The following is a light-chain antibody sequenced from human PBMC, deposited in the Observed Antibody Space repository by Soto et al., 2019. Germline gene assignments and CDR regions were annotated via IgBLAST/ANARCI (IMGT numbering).Light chain of an antibody. CDR1: QSVSIN. CDR3: QQRSHCPPIT. J-gene: IGKJ5*01. CDR2: DAA. V-gene: IGKV3-11*01. Sequence: VLPKSXATLSFSPREXXXXXXXAFQSVSINLDWYKQKPXQAPSLLIYDAANXATGIPARFSGSGYGKDFTLNISSLEPEDCAVYYCQQRSHCPPITFGQGTRLEI.